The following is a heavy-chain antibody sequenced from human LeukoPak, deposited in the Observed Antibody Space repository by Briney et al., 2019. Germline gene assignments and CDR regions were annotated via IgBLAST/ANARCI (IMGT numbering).Heavy chain of an antibody. V-gene: IGHV3-23*01. Sequence: GGSLRLSCAVSGITLSNYGMSWVRQAPGKGLEWVAGISDSGGRTNYADSVKGRFTISRDNSKNTLYLQMNSLRAEDTAVYYCARDGVYCSSTSCYGYGMDVWGQGTTVTVSS. D-gene: IGHD2-2*01. J-gene: IGHJ6*02. CDR3: ARDGVYCSSTSCYGYGMDV. CDR2: ISDSGGRT. CDR1: GITLSNYG.